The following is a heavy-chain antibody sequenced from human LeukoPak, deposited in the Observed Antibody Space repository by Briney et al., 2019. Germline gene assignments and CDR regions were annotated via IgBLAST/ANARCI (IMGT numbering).Heavy chain of an antibody. CDR3: ARGGWSMDV. J-gene: IGHJ6*03. Sequence: SETLSLTCTVSGGSISPYYWTWMRQPPGKGLEWIAFTYYNGNTNYNPSLKSRVTILVDTSKNQFSLKVNSVTAADTAVYYCARGGWSMDVWGKGTTVTVSS. V-gene: IGHV4-59*01. D-gene: IGHD2-15*01. CDR2: TYYNGNT. CDR1: GGSISPYY.